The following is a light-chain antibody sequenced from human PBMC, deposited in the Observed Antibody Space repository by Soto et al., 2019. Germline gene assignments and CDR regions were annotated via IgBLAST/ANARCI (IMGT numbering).Light chain of an antibody. CDR3: QQSYSTRVT. V-gene: IGKV1-39*01. CDR1: QIIGTN. Sequence: DIQMTQSPSSLSASVGDRVTITCGASQIIGTNLNWYQQKPGKAPKLLIYAASSLQSGVPSRFSGSGSGTDFTLTISSLQPEDFATYYCQQSYSTRVTFGPGTKVDIK. J-gene: IGKJ3*01. CDR2: AAS.